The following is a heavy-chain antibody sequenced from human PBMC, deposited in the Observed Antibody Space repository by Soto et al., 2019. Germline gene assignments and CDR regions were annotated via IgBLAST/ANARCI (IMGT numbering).Heavy chain of an antibody. V-gene: IGHV5-51*01. CDR2: IYPGDSDT. CDR1: GYSFTSYW. Sequence: GESLKISFKGSGYSFTSYWICWVRQMPVKGLEWMGIIYPGDSDTRYSPSFQGQVTISADKSISTAYLQWSSLKASDTAMYYCARLSIEMATISDAFDIWGQGTMVTLSS. CDR3: ARLSIEMATISDAFDI. J-gene: IGHJ3*02. D-gene: IGHD5-12*01.